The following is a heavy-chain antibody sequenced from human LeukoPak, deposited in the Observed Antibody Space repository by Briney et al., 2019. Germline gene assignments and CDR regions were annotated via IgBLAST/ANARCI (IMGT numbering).Heavy chain of an antibody. V-gene: IGHV7-4-1*02. Sequence: ASVKVSCKASGYTFTSYAMNWVRQAPGQGLEWMGWINTNTGNPTYAQGFTGRFVFSLDTSVSTVYLQISSLKAEDTAVYYCARDISYYGSGSYSPYYYYGMDVWGQGTTVTVSS. CDR2: INTNTGNP. CDR3: ARDISYYGSGSYSPYYYYGMDV. D-gene: IGHD3-10*01. CDR1: GYTFTSYA. J-gene: IGHJ6*02.